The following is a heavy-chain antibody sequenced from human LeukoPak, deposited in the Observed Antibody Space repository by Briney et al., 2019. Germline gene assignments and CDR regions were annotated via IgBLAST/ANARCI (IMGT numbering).Heavy chain of an antibody. J-gene: IGHJ4*02. CDR1: GGTFSSYA. V-gene: IGHV1-69*05. Sequence: SVKVSCKASGGTFSSYAISWVRQAPGQGLEWMGGIIPIFGTANYAQKFQGRVTITTDESTSTAYMELSSLRSEDTAVYYCARGRVGYNSCHYWGQGTLVTVSS. CDR2: IIPIFGTA. D-gene: IGHD5-24*01. CDR3: ARGRVGYNSCHY.